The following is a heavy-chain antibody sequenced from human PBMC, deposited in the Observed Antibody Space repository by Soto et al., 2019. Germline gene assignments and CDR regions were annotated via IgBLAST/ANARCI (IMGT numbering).Heavy chain of an antibody. V-gene: IGHV4-59*01. CDR3: ARGAPAPYYDFWSGPTRVPDFDY. CDR1: GGSISIYY. D-gene: IGHD3-3*01. J-gene: IGHJ4*02. Sequence: PSETLSLTCTVSGGSISIYYWSWIRQPPGKGLEWIGYIYYSGSTNYNPSLKSRVTISVDTSKNQFSLKLSSVTAADTAVYYCARGAPAPYYDFWSGPTRVPDFDYWGQGTLVTVSS. CDR2: IYYSGST.